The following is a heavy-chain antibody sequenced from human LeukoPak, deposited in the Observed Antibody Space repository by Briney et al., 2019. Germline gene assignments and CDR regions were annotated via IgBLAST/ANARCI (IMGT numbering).Heavy chain of an antibody. CDR3: ARRSSAYDLSPTDY. J-gene: IGHJ4*02. V-gene: IGHV5-51*01. D-gene: IGHD5-12*01. CDR2: IYPGDSDT. CDR1: GYRFTSYW. Sequence: GESLKISCKGSGYRFTSYWIGWVRQMPGKGLEWMGIIYPGDSDTRYSPSFQGQVTISADSSINTAYLQWSSLKASDSAMYYCARRSSAYDLSPTDYWGQGTLVTVFS.